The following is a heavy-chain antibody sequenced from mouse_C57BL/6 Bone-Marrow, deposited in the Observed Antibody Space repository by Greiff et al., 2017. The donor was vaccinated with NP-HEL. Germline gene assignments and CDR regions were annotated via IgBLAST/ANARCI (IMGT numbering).Heavy chain of an antibody. Sequence: QVQLKQPGAELVKPGASVKVSCKASGYTFTSYWMHWVKQRPGQGLEWIGRIHPSDSDTNYNQKFKGKATLTVDTSSSTAYMQLSSLTSEDAAVYYCAIGDYGSSDYWGKGTTLTVSS. D-gene: IGHD1-1*01. CDR2: IHPSDSDT. V-gene: IGHV1-74*01. CDR1: GYTFTSYW. CDR3: AIGDYGSSDY. J-gene: IGHJ2*01.